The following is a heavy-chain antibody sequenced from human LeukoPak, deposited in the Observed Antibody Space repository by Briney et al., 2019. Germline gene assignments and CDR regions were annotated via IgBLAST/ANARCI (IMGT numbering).Heavy chain of an antibody. CDR3: ARAGYDILTGYYNGWFDP. J-gene: IGHJ5*02. V-gene: IGHV4-4*08. Sequence: SETLSLTCTVSGGSISSYYWSWIRQPPGKGLEWIGYIYTSGSTNYNPSLKSRVTMSEDTSKNQFSLKLSSVTAADTAVYYCARAGYDILTGYYNGWFDPWGQGTLVTVSS. CDR2: IYTSGST. CDR1: GGSISSYY. D-gene: IGHD3-9*01.